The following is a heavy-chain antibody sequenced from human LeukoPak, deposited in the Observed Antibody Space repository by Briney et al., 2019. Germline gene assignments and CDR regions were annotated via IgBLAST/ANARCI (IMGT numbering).Heavy chain of an antibody. Sequence: PGGSLRLSCAASGFTFSSYSMNWVRQAPGKGLEWVSSISSSSYIYYADSVKGRFTISRDNAKNSLYLQMNSLRAEDTAVYYCAKEKVGLLYYFDYWGQGTLVTVSS. J-gene: IGHJ4*02. CDR1: GFTFSSYS. V-gene: IGHV3-21*01. D-gene: IGHD1-26*01. CDR2: ISSSSYI. CDR3: AKEKVGLLYYFDY.